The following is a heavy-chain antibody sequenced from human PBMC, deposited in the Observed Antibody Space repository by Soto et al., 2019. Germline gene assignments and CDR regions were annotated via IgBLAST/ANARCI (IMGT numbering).Heavy chain of an antibody. Sequence: GASVKVSCKASGFTFTSSAMQSVRQARGQRREWIGWIVVGSGNTNYAQKFQERVTITRDMSTSTAYMELSSLSSDAPAVYGCAAVRGEGAPWGQGTLDIVS. D-gene: IGHD3-16*01. CDR2: IVVGSGNT. V-gene: IGHV1-58*02. J-gene: IGHJ5*02. CDR1: GFTFTSSA. CDR3: AAVRGEGAP.